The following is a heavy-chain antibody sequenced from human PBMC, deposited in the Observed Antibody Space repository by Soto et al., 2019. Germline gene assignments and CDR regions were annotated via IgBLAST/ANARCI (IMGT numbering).Heavy chain of an antibody. V-gene: IGHV4-61*01. J-gene: IGHJ4*02. CDR3: ARTTAVPNTLRSRYFFDY. Sequence: PSETLSLTCTVSGGSVSSGSYYWSWIRQPPGKGLEWIGYIYYSGSTNYNPSLKSRVTISVDPSKNQFSLRLSSVTTADTALYYCARTTAVPNTLRSRYFFDYWGQGTLVAVSS. CDR2: IYYSGST. CDR1: GGSVSSGSYY. D-gene: IGHD4-17*01.